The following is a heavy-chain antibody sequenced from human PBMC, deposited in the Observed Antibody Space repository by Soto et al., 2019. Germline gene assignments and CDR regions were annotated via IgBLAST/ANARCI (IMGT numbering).Heavy chain of an antibody. Sequence: ASVKVSCKASGYTFTSYGISWVRQAPGQGLEWMGWISAYNGNTNYAQKLQGRVTMTTDTSTSTAYMELRSLRSDDTAVYYCERDRRTVTLYYYYYYYMDVWGKGTTVTVSS. CDR1: GYTFTSYG. D-gene: IGHD4-17*01. CDR3: ERDRRTVTLYYYYYYYMDV. CDR2: ISAYNGNT. J-gene: IGHJ6*03. V-gene: IGHV1-18*01.